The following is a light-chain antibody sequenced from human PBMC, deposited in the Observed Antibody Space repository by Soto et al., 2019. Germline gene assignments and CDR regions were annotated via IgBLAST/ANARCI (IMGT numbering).Light chain of an antibody. V-gene: IGKV3-11*01. Sequence: EIVLTQSPATLSLSPGERATLSCSASQSVSSYLAWYQQKPGQAPRLLTYDASIKATGIPARFSGSGPGTDCTLTISSLEPEVSAVYYCQQRSNWPHLYTFGQGTKLEIK. CDR1: QSVSSY. CDR3: QQRSNWPHLYT. J-gene: IGKJ2*01. CDR2: DAS.